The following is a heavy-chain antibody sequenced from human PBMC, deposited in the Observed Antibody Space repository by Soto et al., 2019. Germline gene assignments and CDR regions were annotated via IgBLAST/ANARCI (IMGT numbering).Heavy chain of an antibody. V-gene: IGHV3-74*01. J-gene: IGHJ4*02. CDR1: GFSLSKYW. D-gene: IGHD2-21*01. CDR3: FRIRRGYGYSFGS. CDR2: INIDGSTT. Sequence: EVQLVESGGVSVQPGGSLRLSCAASGFSLSKYWMHWVRQAPGKGLVWVSRINIDGSTTTYADSVKGRFTISRDNAKNTLYLQMNSLSYEDTAVYYCFRIRRGYGYSFGSWGQGTLVTVSS.